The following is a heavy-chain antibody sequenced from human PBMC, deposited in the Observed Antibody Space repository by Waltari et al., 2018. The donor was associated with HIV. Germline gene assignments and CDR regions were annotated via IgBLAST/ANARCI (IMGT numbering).Heavy chain of an antibody. CDR3: ARGVGYGMDV. Sequence: EVQLVESGGGFVQPGGCLRLSCDASGFTVSSNWMHWVRQAPGKGLVCGSCINKDGSNRRYADSVKGRLTISRDNAKNTLYVQMNSLRAEDTAVYYCARGVGYGMDVWGQGTTVTVSS. CDR1: GFTVSSNW. CDR2: INKDGSNR. V-gene: IGHV3-74*01. D-gene: IGHD2-15*01. J-gene: IGHJ6*02.